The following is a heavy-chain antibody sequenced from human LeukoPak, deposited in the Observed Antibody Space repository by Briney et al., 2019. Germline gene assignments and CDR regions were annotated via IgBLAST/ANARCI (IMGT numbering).Heavy chain of an antibody. J-gene: IGHJ3*02. V-gene: IGHV3-30*18. CDR2: ISYDGSNK. Sequence: GGSLRLSCAASGFTFSSYGMHWVRQAPGKGLEWVAVISYDGSNKYYADSVKGRFTISRDNSKNTLYLQMNSLRAEDTAVYYCAKDGSYGIAVAGAAFDIWGQGTMVTVSS. CDR1: GFTFSSYG. D-gene: IGHD6-19*01. CDR3: AKDGSYGIAVAGAAFDI.